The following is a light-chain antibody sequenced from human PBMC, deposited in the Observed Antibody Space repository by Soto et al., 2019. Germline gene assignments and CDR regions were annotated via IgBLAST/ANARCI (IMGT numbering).Light chain of an antibody. V-gene: IGKV1-9*01. CDR1: QGIANF. Sequence: IQLTQSPSSLSASVGERVTISCRASQGIANFLAWYQQKPGKAPKLLIYGASTLQSGVPSRFSGSGSGTDFTLTISRLQPEYFATYYCQQLNSFPIPFGPGTKVDIK. CDR3: QQLNSFPIP. J-gene: IGKJ3*01. CDR2: GAS.